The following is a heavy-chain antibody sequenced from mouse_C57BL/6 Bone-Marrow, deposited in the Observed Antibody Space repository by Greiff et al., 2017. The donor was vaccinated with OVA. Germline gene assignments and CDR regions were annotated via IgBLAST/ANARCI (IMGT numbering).Heavy chain of an antibody. V-gene: IGHV5-6*02. D-gene: IGHD1-1*01. CDR1: GFTFSSYG. CDR2: ISSGGSYT. J-gene: IGHJ2*01. Sequence: GKLVESGGDLVKPGGSLKLSCAASGFTFSSYGMSWVRQTPDKRLEWVATISSGGSYTYYPDSVKGRFTISRDNAKNTLYLQMSSLKSEDTAMYYCARRGITTLDYWGQGTTLTVSS. CDR3: ARRGITTLDY.